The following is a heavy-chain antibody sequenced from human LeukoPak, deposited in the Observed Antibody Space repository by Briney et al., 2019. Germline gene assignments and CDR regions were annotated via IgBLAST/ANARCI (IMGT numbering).Heavy chain of an antibody. J-gene: IGHJ4*02. CDR3: ARIHCITTSCYFNYFDY. CDR2: ISGSGGST. D-gene: IGHD2-2*01. V-gene: IGHV3-23*01. CDR1: GFTFSSYA. Sequence: GGSLRLSCAVSGFTFSSYAMNWVRQAPGKGLEWVSGISGSGGSTYYADSVKGRFTISRDNSKHTMYLQMNSLRATDTAVYYWARIHCITTSCYFNYFDYWGQGTLVTVSS.